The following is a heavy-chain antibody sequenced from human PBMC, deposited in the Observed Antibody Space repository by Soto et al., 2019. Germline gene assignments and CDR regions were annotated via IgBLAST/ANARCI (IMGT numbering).Heavy chain of an antibody. CDR2: IGSSGSTI. V-gene: IGHV3-48*03. CDR1: GFTFSSYE. Sequence: AGGSLRLSCAASGFTFSSYEMDWVRQAPGKGLEWVSYIGSSGSTIYYADSVKGRFTISRDNAKSSLYLQMNSLRAEDTAIYYFARGPTRNFDYWGQGTLVTVSS. J-gene: IGHJ4*02. CDR3: ARGPTRNFDY.